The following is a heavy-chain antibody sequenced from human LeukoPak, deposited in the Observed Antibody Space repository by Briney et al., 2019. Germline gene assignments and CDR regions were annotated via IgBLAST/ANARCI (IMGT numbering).Heavy chain of an antibody. D-gene: IGHD1-26*01. CDR1: GFTFSSYA. V-gene: IGHV3-23*01. CDR2: ISGSGGYT. J-gene: IGHJ5*02. Sequence: GGSLRLSCAASGFTFSSYAMSWVRQAPGKGLEWVSSISGSGGYTYYADSVKGRFITSRDNFKNTLYLQMDSLRAEDTAVYYCARHGRVLPLDPWGQGTLVTVSS. CDR3: ARHGRVLPLDP.